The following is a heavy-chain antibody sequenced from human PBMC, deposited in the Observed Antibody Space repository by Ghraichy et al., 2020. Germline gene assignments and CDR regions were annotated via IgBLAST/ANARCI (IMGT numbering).Heavy chain of an antibody. CDR3: ARRPRSMVRGVSFTVDY. V-gene: IGHV4-34*01. D-gene: IGHD3-10*01. CDR2: INHSGST. CDR1: GGSLSGYY. J-gene: IGHJ4*02. Sequence: SQTLSLTCAVYGGSLSGYYWSWIRQSPGKGLEWIGEINHSGSTNYNPSLKSRVTISVDTSKNNFSLKLSTVTAADTAVYFCARRPRSMVRGVSFTVDYWGQGSLVTVSS.